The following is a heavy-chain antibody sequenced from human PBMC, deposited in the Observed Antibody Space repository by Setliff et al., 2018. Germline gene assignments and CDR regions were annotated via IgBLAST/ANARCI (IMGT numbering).Heavy chain of an antibody. CDR3: ARAPGRQDYHYMEL. D-gene: IGHD2-15*01. CDR2: INHSGST. V-gene: IGHV4-34*01. J-gene: IGHJ6*03. CDR1: GGSFSDYY. Sequence: PSETLSLTCAAHGGSFSDYYWTWIRQPPGKGLEWIGEINHSGSTKYSPSLESRVTVSVDTSRIHFSLKLRSVTAADTAVYYCARAPGRQDYHYMELWGKGTTVTVSS.